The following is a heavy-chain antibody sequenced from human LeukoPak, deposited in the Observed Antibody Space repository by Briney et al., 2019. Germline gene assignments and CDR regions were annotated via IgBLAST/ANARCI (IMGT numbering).Heavy chain of an antibody. J-gene: IGHJ3*02. CDR3: AKDRSGAGAFDI. CDR2: ISGTGRTT. Sequence: PGGSLRLSCAASGFTVSSNYMSWVRQAPGKGLEWVSGISGTGRTTYYADSVKGRFTISRDNSKNTVYLQMNSLRVEDTAVYYCAKDRSGAGAFDIWGQGTVVTVSS. D-gene: IGHD3-10*01. V-gene: IGHV3-23*01. CDR1: GFTVSSNY.